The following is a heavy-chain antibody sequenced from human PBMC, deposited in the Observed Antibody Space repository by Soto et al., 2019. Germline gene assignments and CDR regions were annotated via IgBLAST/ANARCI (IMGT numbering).Heavy chain of an antibody. D-gene: IGHD3-10*01. CDR2: ISGSGGST. CDR1: GFTFSSYA. V-gene: IGHV3-23*01. CDR3: AKRYYGSGSYYNVQTTSFDY. Sequence: GGSLRLSCAASGFTFSSYAMSWVRQAPGKGLEWVSAISGSGGSTYYADSVKGRFTISRDNSKNTLYLQMNSLRAEDTAVYYCAKRYYGSGSYYNVQTTSFDYWGQGTLVTVSS. J-gene: IGHJ4*02.